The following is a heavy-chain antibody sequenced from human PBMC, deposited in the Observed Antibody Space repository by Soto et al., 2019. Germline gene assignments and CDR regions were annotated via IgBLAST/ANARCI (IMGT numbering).Heavy chain of an antibody. V-gene: IGHV1-2*04. CDR3: ARGGGVTYYYDSSGSGDDAFDI. Sequence: VASVKVSCKASGYTFTGYYMHWVRQAPGQGLEWMGWINPNSGGTNYAQKFQGWVTMTRDTSISTAYMELSRLRSDDTAVYYCARGGGVTYYYDSSGSGDDAFDIWGQGTMVTVSS. CDR1: GYTFTGYY. D-gene: IGHD3-22*01. CDR2: INPNSGGT. J-gene: IGHJ3*02.